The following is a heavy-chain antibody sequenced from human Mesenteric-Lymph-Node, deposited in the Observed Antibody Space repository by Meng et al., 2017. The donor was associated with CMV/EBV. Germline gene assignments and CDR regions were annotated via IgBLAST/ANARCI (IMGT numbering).Heavy chain of an antibody. D-gene: IGHD3-9*01. CDR3: ACGNLPLRFDFYYGMDV. CDR2: IKQDGSEK. V-gene: IGHV3-7*01. CDR1: GFTFSSYW. J-gene: IGHJ6*02. Sequence: GESLQISCAASGFTFSSYWMSWVRQAPGKGLEWVANIKQDGSEKYYVDSVKGRFTISRDNAKNSLYLQMTSLRAEDTAVYYCACGNLPLRFDFYYGMDVWGQGTTVTVSS.